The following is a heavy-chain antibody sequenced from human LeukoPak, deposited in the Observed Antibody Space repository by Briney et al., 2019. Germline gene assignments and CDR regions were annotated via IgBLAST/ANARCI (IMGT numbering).Heavy chain of an antibody. D-gene: IGHD6-13*01. J-gene: IGHJ3*02. V-gene: IGHV4-30-2*01. CDR3: ARDPAPGVYSSSWYGVDAFDI. CDR1: GGSISSGGYY. CDR2: IYHSGST. Sequence: MSSETLSLTCTVSGGSISSGGYYWSWIRQPPGKGLEWIGYIYHSGSTYYNPSLKSRVTISVDRSKNQFSLKLSSVTAADTAVYYCARDPAPGVYSSSWYGVDAFDIWGQGTMVTVSS.